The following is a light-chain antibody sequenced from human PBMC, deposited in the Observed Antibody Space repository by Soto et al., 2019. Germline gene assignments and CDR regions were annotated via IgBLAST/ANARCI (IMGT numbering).Light chain of an antibody. CDR1: SSDVGGYNY. CDR3: SSYTSSSTLML. CDR2: EVS. V-gene: IGLV2-14*01. Sequence: QSALTQPASVSGSPGQSITISCTGTSSDVGGYNYVSWYQQHPGKAPKLMSYEVSNRPSGVSNRFSGSKSGNTASLTISGLQAEDEAEYYCSSYTSSSTLMLFGGGTKLTVL. J-gene: IGLJ2*01.